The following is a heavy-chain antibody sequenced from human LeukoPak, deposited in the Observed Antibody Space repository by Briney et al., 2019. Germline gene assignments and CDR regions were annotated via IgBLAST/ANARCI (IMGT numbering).Heavy chain of an antibody. D-gene: IGHD3-16*02. CDR3: ARGGRRIMITFGGVIVAGGDWFDP. J-gene: IGHJ5*02. V-gene: IGHV4-4*07. CDR1: GGSISSYY. CDR2: IYTSGST. Sequence: SETLSLTCTVSGGSISSYYWSWIRQPAGKGLEWIGRIYTSGSTNYNPSLKSRVTMSVDTSKNQFSLKLSSVTAADTAVYYCARGGRRIMITFGGVIVAGGDWFDPWGQGTLVTVSS.